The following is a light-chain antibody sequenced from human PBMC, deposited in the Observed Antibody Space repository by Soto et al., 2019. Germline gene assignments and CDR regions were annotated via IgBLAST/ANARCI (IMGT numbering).Light chain of an antibody. CDR2: AAS. CDR3: QQSYSTPIT. V-gene: IGKV1-39*01. Sequence: DIQMTQSPSSLSASLVERATIXCRASQSISSYLNWYQQKPGKAPKLLIYAASSLQSGVPSRFSGSGSGTDFTLTISSLQPEDFATYYCQQSYSTPITFGQGTRLEIK. J-gene: IGKJ5*01. CDR1: QSISSY.